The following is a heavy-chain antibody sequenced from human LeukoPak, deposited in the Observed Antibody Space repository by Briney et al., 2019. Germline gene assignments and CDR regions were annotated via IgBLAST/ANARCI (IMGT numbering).Heavy chain of an antibody. D-gene: IGHD3-9*01. CDR2: IYHSGST. V-gene: IGHV4-4*02. J-gene: IGHJ6*03. CDR1: GGSISSSNW. CDR3: AKTYYDILTGYGGPYYMDV. Sequence: PSETLSLTCAVSGGSISSSNWWSWVRQPPGKGLEWIGEIYHSGSTNYNPSLKSRVTISVDKSKNQFSLKLSSVTAADTAVYYCAKTYYDILTGYGGPYYMDVWGKGTTVTVSS.